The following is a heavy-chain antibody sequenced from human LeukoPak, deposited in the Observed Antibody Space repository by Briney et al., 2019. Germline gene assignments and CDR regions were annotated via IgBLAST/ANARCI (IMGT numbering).Heavy chain of an antibody. CDR2: IKLDGSQK. CDR3: ARDPTVTNFHDAFDI. J-gene: IGHJ3*02. V-gene: IGHV3-7*05. D-gene: IGHD4-17*01. CDR1: GFTFSSYC. Sequence: GGSLRLSCVASGFTFSSYCMSWVRQAPGQGLEWVATIKLDGSQKEYEDSMKGRLTISRDNAKNSLYLQRNSLRAEDTAMYYCARDPTVTNFHDAFDIWGQGTMVTVSS.